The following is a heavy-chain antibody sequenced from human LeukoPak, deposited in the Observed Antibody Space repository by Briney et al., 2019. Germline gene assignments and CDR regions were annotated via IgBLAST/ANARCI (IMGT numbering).Heavy chain of an antibody. D-gene: IGHD2-2*01. CDR3: ARAQASTLGY. CDR2: INPNSGGT. Sequence: ASVKVSCKASGYTFTGYYMHWLRQAPGQGLEWMGRINPNSGGTNYAQKFQGRGTLTRDTSISTAHMELSRLRSDDTAVYYCARAQASTLGYWGEGTLVAVSS. CDR1: GYTFTGYY. V-gene: IGHV1-2*02. J-gene: IGHJ4*02.